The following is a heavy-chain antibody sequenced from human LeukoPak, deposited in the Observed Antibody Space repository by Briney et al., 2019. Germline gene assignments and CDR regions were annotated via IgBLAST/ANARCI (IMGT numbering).Heavy chain of an antibody. J-gene: IGHJ4*02. Sequence: SETLSLTCIVAGGSIGIYYWSWVRQTPGKGLEWIGYVYYTGRTNYNPSLKGRVTIFVDTSKNQFSLKLSSVTAADTAVYYCARLTEGWWGQGALVTVSS. D-gene: IGHD2-15*01. CDR1: GGSIGIYY. CDR3: ARLTEGW. CDR2: VYYTGRT. V-gene: IGHV4-59*08.